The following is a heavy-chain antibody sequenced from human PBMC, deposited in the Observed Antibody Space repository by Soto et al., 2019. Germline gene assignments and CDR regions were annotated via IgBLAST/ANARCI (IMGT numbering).Heavy chain of an antibody. CDR2: ISSSSNTI. Sequence: EVQLVESGGGLAQPEGSLRLSCAASGFTFNSYTMNWVRQAPGKGLEWVSYISSSSNTIYYADSVKGRFTISRDNAKNSLYLQMNSLRAEDTAVYYCARARWSSGEYAVDYWGQGTLVTVSS. J-gene: IGHJ4*02. V-gene: IGHV3-48*01. CDR3: ARARWSSGEYAVDY. D-gene: IGHD4-17*01. CDR1: GFTFNSYT.